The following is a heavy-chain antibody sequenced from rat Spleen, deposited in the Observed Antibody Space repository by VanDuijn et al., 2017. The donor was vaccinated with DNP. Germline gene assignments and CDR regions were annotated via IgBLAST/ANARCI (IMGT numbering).Heavy chain of an antibody. J-gene: IGHJ4*01. V-gene: IGHV5-31*01. CDR2: ITSGDPHA. Sequence: EVQLVESGGDLVQPGRSLNLSCVASGFTFNNYWMTWIRQVPGKGLEWIASITSGDPHAYYPDSVKCRFTVSRDNAENTLYLQMNSLRSEDTATYYCARFDGYHYLYVMDVCGQGTSVTVSS. CDR3: ARFDGYHYLYVMDV. D-gene: IGHD2-7*01. CDR1: GFTFNNYW.